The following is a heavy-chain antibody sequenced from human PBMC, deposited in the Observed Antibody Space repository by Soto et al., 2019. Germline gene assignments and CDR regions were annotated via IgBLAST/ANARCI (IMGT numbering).Heavy chain of an antibody. D-gene: IGHD2-15*01. J-gene: IGHJ4*02. CDR3: ARGPGGPDGPGDY. CDR1: GYTFTSYA. V-gene: IGHV1-3*01. CDR2: INAGNGNS. Sequence: QVQLVQSGAEVKKPGASVKVSCKASGYTFTSYAMHWVRQAPGQRLEWMGWINAGNGNSKYSQELQGRVTITRDTAASIAQMALSSLRSEDTAVYYCARGPGGPDGPGDYWGQGTLVTVSS.